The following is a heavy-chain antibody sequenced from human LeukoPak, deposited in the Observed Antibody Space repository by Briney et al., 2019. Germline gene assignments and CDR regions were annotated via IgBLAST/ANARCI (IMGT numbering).Heavy chain of an antibody. D-gene: IGHD3-22*01. CDR1: GFSFSTYS. V-gene: IGHV3-23*01. CDR2: ITGSGANT. CDR3: YYYDSSGFYPQTKIDY. Sequence: GGSLRLSCAGSGFSFSTYSMNWVHQAPGKGLEWVSGITGSGANTYYADSVKGRFTISRDNSKNTLYLRMNSLRAEDTALYYCYYYDSSGFYPQTKIDYWGQGTLVTVSS. J-gene: IGHJ4*02.